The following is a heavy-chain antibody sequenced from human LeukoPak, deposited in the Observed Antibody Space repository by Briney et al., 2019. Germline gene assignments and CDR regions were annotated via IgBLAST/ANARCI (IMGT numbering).Heavy chain of an antibody. Sequence: SETLSLTCAVYGGSFSGYYWSWIRQPPGKGLEWIGYIYNSGSTYYNTSLKSRVTISADTSKNQFPLKLSSVTAADTAVYYCARHDYGDYGAFDIWGQGTMVTVSS. CDR2: IYNSGST. CDR1: GGSFSGYY. V-gene: IGHV4-34*01. J-gene: IGHJ3*02. CDR3: ARHDYGDYGAFDI. D-gene: IGHD4-17*01.